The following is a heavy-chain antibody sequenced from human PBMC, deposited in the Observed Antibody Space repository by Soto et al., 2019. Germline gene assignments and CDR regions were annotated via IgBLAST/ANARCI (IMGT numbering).Heavy chain of an antibody. CDR3: ATEGKYKYAHDY. V-gene: IGHV3-33*01. Sequence: QVQLVEAGGGVVQPGRSLRLSCAASGFTFSTYVMHWVRQAPGKGLEWVAVLWSDGTNENYAGSVKGRFTISRDNSKNTLYLQMNSLRVEDTAVYYSATEGKYKYAHDYWGQGTLVTVSS. CDR1: GFTFSTYV. D-gene: IGHD2-2*01. J-gene: IGHJ4*02. CDR2: LWSDGTNE.